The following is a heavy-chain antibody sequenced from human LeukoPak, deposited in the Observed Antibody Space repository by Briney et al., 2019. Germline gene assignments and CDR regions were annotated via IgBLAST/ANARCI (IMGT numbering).Heavy chain of an antibody. D-gene: IGHD6-19*01. CDR2: IYPGDSDI. V-gene: IGHV5-51*01. CDR3: ARPQIAVAGTGGMGDAFDI. Sequence: GESLKISCKGSGYSFTSHWIGWVRQMPGKGLEWMGIIYPGDSDIRYSPSFQGQVTISADKSISTAYLQWTSLKASDTAMYYCARPQIAVAGTGGMGDAFDIWGQGTMVTVSS. CDR1: GYSFTSHW. J-gene: IGHJ3*02.